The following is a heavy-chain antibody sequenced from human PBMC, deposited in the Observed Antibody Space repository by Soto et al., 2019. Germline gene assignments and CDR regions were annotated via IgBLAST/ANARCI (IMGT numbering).Heavy chain of an antibody. CDR1: GFSLATNGVG. CDR2: IYWDDDK. J-gene: IGHJ4*02. V-gene: IGHV2-5*02. Sequence: QITLMESGPTLVKPTQTLTLTCTFSGFSLATNGVGVGWIRQPPGEALEWLALIYWDDDKRYSPSLRSRLTIAKATSNVHVVLTKTNMDPLDTGTYYCAHRLEGKRATWDWGYFDYWGQGTLVTVSS. D-gene: IGHD3-16*01. CDR3: AHRLEGKRATWDWGYFDY.